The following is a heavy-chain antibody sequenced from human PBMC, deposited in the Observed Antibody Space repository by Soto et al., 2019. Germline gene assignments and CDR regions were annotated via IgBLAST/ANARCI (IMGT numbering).Heavy chain of an antibody. CDR1: GGSISSGDCY. J-gene: IGHJ3*01. Sequence: SETMSLTCTVSGGSISSGDCYWNWINKPPGKGLEWIGSIYYSGSTYYSPSLKSRVTISVGTSKNQFSLKLSSVTAADTAVYYCVRGDPGACSSTSCSDAFDLWGRGTMVTVSS. CDR2: IYYSGST. V-gene: IGHV4-30-4*01. CDR3: VRGDPGACSSTSCSDAFDL. D-gene: IGHD2-2*01.